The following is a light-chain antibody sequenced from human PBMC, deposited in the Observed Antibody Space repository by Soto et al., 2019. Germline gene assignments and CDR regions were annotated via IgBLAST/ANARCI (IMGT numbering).Light chain of an antibody. CDR2: QDI. J-gene: IGLJ2*01. CDR3: QAWDINTMV. CDR1: KLGDKY. Sequence: SYELTQPPSVSVSPGQTASITCSGDKLGDKYASWYQQKPGQSPVLVIYQDIRRPPGIPERFSGSSSGNTATLTISGTQAMDEADYYCQAWDINTMVFGGRTKLTVL. V-gene: IGLV3-1*01.